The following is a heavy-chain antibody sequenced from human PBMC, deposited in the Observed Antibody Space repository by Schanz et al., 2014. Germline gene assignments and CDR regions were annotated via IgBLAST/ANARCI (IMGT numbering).Heavy chain of an antibody. D-gene: IGHD2-2*01. CDR2: IGVDGTTT. J-gene: IGHJ4*02. CDR3: ARESANDIVLVPGAVFDH. Sequence: EVQLVESGGGLVKPGGSLRLSCAASGFTFSSYGMNWLRQAPGKGLEWVSVIGVDGTTTYYADSVKGRFTISRDNSKNTLYLQMNSLRPEDTAVYYCARESANDIVLVPGAVFDHWGQGTLLTVSS. V-gene: IGHV3-23*04. CDR1: GFTFSSYG.